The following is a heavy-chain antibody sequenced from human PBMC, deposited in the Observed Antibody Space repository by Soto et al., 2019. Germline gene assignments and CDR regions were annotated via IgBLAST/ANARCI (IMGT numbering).Heavy chain of an antibody. CDR3: ARVFLNPFRDILTGYYLDY. D-gene: IGHD3-9*01. CDR1: GGSISSGGYY. V-gene: IGHV4-31*03. Sequence: SETLSLTCTVSGGSISSGGYYWSWIRQHPGKGLEWIGYIYYSGSTYYNPSLKIRVTISVGTSKNQFSLKLGSVTAADTAVYYFARVFLNPFRDILTGYYLDYWGQGTLVTVSS. J-gene: IGHJ4*02. CDR2: IYYSGST.